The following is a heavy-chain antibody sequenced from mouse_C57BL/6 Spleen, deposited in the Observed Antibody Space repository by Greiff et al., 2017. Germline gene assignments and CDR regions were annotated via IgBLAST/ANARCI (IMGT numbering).Heavy chain of an antibody. D-gene: IGHD1-1*01. CDR2: LYPRDCSN. V-gene: IGHV1-85*01. Sequence: QVQLQQSGPELVKPGASVQLSCKASCYTFTSYDINWVKQRPGQGLSWLGWLYPRDCSNKYNEKFKGKATLTVDTSASTAYMELHSLTSEDSAVYFCAHTVVASFDYWGQGTTLTVSS. CDR1: CYTFTSYD. CDR3: AHTVVASFDY. J-gene: IGHJ2*01.